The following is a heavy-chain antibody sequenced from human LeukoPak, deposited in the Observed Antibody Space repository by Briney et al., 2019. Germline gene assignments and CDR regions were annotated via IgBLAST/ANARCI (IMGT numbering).Heavy chain of an antibody. CDR2: ISWKSGII. D-gene: IGHD4-11*01. V-gene: IGHV3-9*01. CDR1: GFTFDDYA. Sequence: GRSLRLSCAASGFTFDDYAMHWVRQAPGKGLEWVSGISWKSGIIGYADSVKGRFTISRDNAKNSLYLQMNSPRAEDTALYYCAKEGSNGGHYFDYWGQGTLVTVSS. J-gene: IGHJ4*02. CDR3: AKEGSNGGHYFDY.